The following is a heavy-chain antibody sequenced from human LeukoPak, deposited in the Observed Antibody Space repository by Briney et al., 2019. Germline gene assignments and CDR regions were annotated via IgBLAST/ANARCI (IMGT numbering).Heavy chain of an antibody. D-gene: IGHD1-26*01. CDR1: GFTFSRYW. CDR3: ASALGGQGGH. CDR2: IKNDGSST. J-gene: IGHJ4*02. V-gene: IGHV3-74*03. Sequence: PGGSLRLSCAASGFTFSRYWVHWVRQAPGKGLVWVSLIKNDGSSTTYADSVKGRFTISRDNAKNTLFLQMNSLRVDDTAIYYCASALGGQGGHWGQGTLVTVSS.